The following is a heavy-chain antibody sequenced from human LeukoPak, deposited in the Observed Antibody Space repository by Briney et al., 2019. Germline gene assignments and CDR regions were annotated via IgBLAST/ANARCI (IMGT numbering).Heavy chain of an antibody. V-gene: IGHV4-4*02. J-gene: IGHJ5*02. Sequence: PSETLSLTCTVSLDSTTSNFWSWVRQPPGKGLEWIGEIHRSGSPNYNPSLQSRVTISIDRSRNQIVLELSSVTAADTAVYYCARQRGDMCSSTSCLGNWFDPWGQGTLVTVSS. D-gene: IGHD2-2*01. CDR3: ARQRGDMCSSTSCLGNWFDP. CDR2: IHRSGSP. CDR1: LDSTTSNF.